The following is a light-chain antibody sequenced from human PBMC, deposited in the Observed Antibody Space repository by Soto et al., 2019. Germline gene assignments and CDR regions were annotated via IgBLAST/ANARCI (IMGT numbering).Light chain of an antibody. CDR3: CSYATGSVYV. CDR1: GGNVGGQNW. V-gene: IGLV2-14*01. Sequence: QSALTQPASVSASPGGRISFPAPEPGGNVGGQNWVSWYQQYPGKAPKLMIYDVNNRPSGVSNRFSGSKSGNTASLTISGLQAEDEADYFCCSYATGSVYVFGTGTKLTVL. J-gene: IGLJ1*01. CDR2: DVN.